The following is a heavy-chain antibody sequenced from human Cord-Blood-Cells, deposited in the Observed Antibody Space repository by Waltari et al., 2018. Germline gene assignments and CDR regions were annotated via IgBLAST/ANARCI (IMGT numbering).Heavy chain of an antibody. CDR3: ARGGYCSGGSCYSWFDP. J-gene: IGHJ5*02. CDR2: INPKSGGT. Sequence: QVQLVQSGAEVKKPGASVKVSCKASGYTFTGYYMHWVRQAPGQGLEWMGWINPKSGGTNYAQKFKGWVTMTRDTSISTAYMELSRLRSDDTAVYYCARGGYCSGGSCYSWFDPWGQGTLVTVSS. D-gene: IGHD2-15*01. CDR1: GYTFTGYY. V-gene: IGHV1-2*04.